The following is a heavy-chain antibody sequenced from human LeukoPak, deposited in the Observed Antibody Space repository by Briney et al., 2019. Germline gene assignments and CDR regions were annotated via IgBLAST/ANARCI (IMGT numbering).Heavy chain of an antibody. CDR1: GFTFSSYA. CDR2: ISGSGGST. Sequence: GGSLRLSCAASGFTFSSYAMSWVRQAPGKGLEWVSAISGSGGSTYYADSVKGRFTISRDNSKNTLYLQMNSLRAEDTAVYYCAKHPRYYGLRLGELSIYLDYWGQGTLVTVSS. CDR3: AKHPRYYGLRLGELSIYLDY. V-gene: IGHV3-23*01. J-gene: IGHJ4*02. D-gene: IGHD3-16*02.